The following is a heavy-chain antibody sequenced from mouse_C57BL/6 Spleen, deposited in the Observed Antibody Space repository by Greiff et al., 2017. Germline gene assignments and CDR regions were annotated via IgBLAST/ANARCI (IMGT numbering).Heavy chain of an antibody. Sequence: DVKLQESVAELVRPGASVRLSCTASGFNIKNTYVHWLKQRPEQGLEWIGRIDPANGTTKYAPKFQGKATITADTSSNPAYRELSSLTSEDTAIYYCARSYHGSRGYFAVRRTATTVPAFS. CDR2: IDPANGTT. CDR1: GFNIKNTY. CDR3: ARSYHGSRGYFAV. J-gene: IGHJ1*03. D-gene: IGHD1-1*01. V-gene: IGHV14-3*01.